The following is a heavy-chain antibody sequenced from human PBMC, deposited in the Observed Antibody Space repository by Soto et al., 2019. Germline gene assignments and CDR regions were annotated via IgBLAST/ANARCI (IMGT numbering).Heavy chain of an antibody. CDR2: IIPIFGTA. V-gene: IGHV1-69*13. Sequence: ASVKVSCKASGGTFSSYAISWVRQAPGQGLEWMGGIIPIFGTANYAQKFQGRVTITADESTSTAYMELSSLRSEDTAVYYCARTAIPVDYYGSGSYSIDYWGQGTLVTVSS. D-gene: IGHD3-10*01. CDR1: GGTFSSYA. J-gene: IGHJ4*02. CDR3: ARTAIPVDYYGSGSYSIDY.